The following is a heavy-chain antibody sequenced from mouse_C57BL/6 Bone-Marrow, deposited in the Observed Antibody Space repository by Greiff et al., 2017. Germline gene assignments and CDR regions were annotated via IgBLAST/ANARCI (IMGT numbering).Heavy chain of an antibody. J-gene: IGHJ2*01. CDR2: ISDGGSYT. V-gene: IGHV5-4*03. Sequence: EVKLVESGGGLVKPGGSLKLSCAASGFTFSSYAMSWVRQTPEKRLEWVATISDGGSYTYYPDNVKGRFTISRDNAKNNLYLQMSHLKSEDTAMYYCARGPSTVVNYWGQGTTLTVSS. CDR3: ARGPSTVVNY. D-gene: IGHD1-1*01. CDR1: GFTFSSYA.